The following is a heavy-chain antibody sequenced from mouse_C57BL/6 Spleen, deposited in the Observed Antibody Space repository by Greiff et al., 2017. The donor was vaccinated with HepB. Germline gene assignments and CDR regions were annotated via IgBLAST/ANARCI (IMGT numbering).Heavy chain of an antibody. J-gene: IGHJ4*01. CDR2: IWSGGST. V-gene: IGHV2-2*01. D-gene: IGHD2-3*01. Sequence: VQLVESGPGLVQPSQSLSITCTVSGFSLTSYGVHWVRQSPGKGLEWLGVIWSGGSTDYNAAFISRLSISKDNSKSQVFFKMNSLQADDTAIYYCARNEENDGYLWAMDYWGQGTSVTVSS. CDR3: ARNEENDGYLWAMDY. CDR1: GFSLTSYG.